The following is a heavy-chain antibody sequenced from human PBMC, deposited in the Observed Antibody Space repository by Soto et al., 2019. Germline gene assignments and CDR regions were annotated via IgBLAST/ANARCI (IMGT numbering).Heavy chain of an antibody. D-gene: IGHD3-10*01. CDR3: ARDQGGVLWFGELSY. V-gene: IGHV3-33*01. J-gene: IGHJ4*02. CDR1: GFTFSSYG. CDR2: IWYDGSNK. Sequence: QVQLVESGGGVVQPGRSLRLSCAASGFTFSSYGMHWVRQAPGKGLEWVAVIWYDGSNKYYADSVKGRFTISRDNSKNPLYLQMNSLRAEDTAVYYCARDQGGVLWFGELSYWGQGTLVTVSS.